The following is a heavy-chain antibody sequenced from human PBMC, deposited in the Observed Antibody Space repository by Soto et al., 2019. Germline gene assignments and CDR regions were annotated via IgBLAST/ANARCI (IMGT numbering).Heavy chain of an antibody. D-gene: IGHD6-13*01. J-gene: IGHJ3*02. CDR3: AREIAAAGRMNAFDI. CDR2: IYYSGST. CDR1: GGSISSYY. Sequence: SETLSLTCTVSGGSISSYYWSWIRQPPGKGLEWIGYIYYSGSTNYNPSLKSRVTISVDTSKNQFSLKLSSVTAADTAVYYCAREIAAAGRMNAFDIWGQGTMVTVSS. V-gene: IGHV4-59*01.